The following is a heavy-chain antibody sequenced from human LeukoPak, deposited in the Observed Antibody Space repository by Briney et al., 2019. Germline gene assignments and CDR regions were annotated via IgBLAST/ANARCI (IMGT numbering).Heavy chain of an antibody. J-gene: IGHJ5*02. D-gene: IGHD6-13*01. CDR2: IYYSGST. CDR3: ARGPYSSSRFRGDNWFDP. Sequence: SETLSLTCTVSGGSISSYYWSWIRQPPGKGLEWIGYIYYSGSTNYNPSLKSRVTISVDTSKNQFSLKLSSVTAADTAVYCCARGPYSSSRFRGDNWFDPWGQGTLVTVSS. CDR1: GGSISSYY. V-gene: IGHV4-59*01.